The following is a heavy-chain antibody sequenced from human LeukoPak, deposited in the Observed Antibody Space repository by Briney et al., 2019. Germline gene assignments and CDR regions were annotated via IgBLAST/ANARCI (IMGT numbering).Heavy chain of an antibody. CDR2: IYYSGST. CDR3: ARSGYSSSWYYRNFDY. Sequence: SETLSLTCTVSGGSISSYYWSWIRQPPGKGLEWLGYIYYSGSTNHNPSLKSRVTISVDTSKNQFSLKLSSVTAADTAAYYCARSGYSSSWYYRNFDYWGQGTLVTVSS. V-gene: IGHV4-59*12. D-gene: IGHD6-13*01. J-gene: IGHJ4*02. CDR1: GGSISSYY.